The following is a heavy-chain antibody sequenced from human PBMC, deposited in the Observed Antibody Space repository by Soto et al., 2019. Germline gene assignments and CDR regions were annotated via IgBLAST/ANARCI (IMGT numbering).Heavy chain of an antibody. J-gene: IGHJ4*02. V-gene: IGHV3-30*03. Sequence: GGSLRLSCAASGFTFSSYGMHWVRQAPGKGLEWVAVISYDGSNKYYADSVEGRFTISRDNSKNTLYLQMNSLRAEDTAVYYCATNNAYFDYWGQGTLVTVSS. CDR2: ISYDGSNK. CDR1: GFTFSSYG. CDR3: ATNNAYFDY. D-gene: IGHD1-20*01.